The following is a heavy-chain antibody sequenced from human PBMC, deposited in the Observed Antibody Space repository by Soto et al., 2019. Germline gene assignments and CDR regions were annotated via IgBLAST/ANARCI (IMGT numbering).Heavy chain of an antibody. Sequence: QVQLQESGPGLVKPSQTLSVTCTVPGGSISSSDYYWSWIRQPPGKGLEWIGYIYYSGSTNYNPPLSSRVSISVDTSKNQFSLNLSSVTAADTAVYYCARIVESGYTIDFDLWGRGTLVTVSS. D-gene: IGHD3-16*02. J-gene: IGHJ2*01. V-gene: IGHV4-30-4*01. CDR1: GGSISSSDYY. CDR2: IYYSGST. CDR3: ARIVESGYTIDFDL.